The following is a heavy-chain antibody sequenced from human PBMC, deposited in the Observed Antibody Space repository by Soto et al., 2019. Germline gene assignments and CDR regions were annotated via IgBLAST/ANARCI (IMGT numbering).Heavy chain of an antibody. D-gene: IGHD2-15*01. CDR2: IFHGGNA. J-gene: IGHJ3*01. CDR3: ARARWYDAFDV. V-gene: IGHV4-38-2*01. Sequence: SETLSLTCAVSGFFISSGNYWGWIRKPPGKGLEWIGSIFHGGNAYYNPSLKSRVTISVDMSKNQFSLKLNSVTAADTAVYYCARARWYDAFDVWGQGTVVTVSS. CDR1: GFFISSGNY.